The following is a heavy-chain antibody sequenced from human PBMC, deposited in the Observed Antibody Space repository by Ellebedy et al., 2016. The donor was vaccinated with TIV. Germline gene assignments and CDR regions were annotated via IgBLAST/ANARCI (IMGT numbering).Heavy chain of an antibody. CDR2: IWYDGSNK. CDR1: GFTFSSYG. CDR3: ARSFVIGGMVVGY. J-gene: IGHJ4*02. D-gene: IGHD2/OR15-2a*01. V-gene: IGHV3-33*01. Sequence: GESLKISCAASGFTFSSYGIHWVRQAPGKGLEWVAVIWYDGSNKYYADSVKGRFTISRDNSKNTLYLQMNSLRAEDTAVYYCARSFVIGGMVVGYWGQGTLVTVSS.